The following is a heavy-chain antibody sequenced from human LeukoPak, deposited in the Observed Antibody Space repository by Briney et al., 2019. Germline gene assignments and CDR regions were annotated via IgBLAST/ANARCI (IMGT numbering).Heavy chain of an antibody. CDR2: ISAYNGNT. Sequence: ASVKVSCKASGYTFTSYGISWVRQAPGQGLEWMGWISAYNGNTNYAQKLQGRVTMTTDTSTSTAYMELRSLRSDDTAVYYCARDRVDSDGGFYYYYYYMDVWGKGTTVTISS. CDR3: ARDRVDSDGGFYYYYYYMDV. D-gene: IGHD5-18*01. CDR1: GYTFTSYG. V-gene: IGHV1-18*01. J-gene: IGHJ6*03.